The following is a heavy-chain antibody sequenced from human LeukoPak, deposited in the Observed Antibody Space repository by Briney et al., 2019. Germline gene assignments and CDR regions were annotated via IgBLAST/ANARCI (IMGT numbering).Heavy chain of an antibody. CDR3: ARTTGRYLQFDP. CDR2: INHSGST. D-gene: IGHD3-9*01. Sequence: SETLSLTCAVYGGSFSGYYWSWIRQPPGKGLEWIGEINHSGSTNYNPSLKSRVTISVDTSKNQFSLKLSSETAADTAVYYCARTTGRYLQFDPWGQGTLVTVSS. CDR1: GGSFSGYY. J-gene: IGHJ5*02. V-gene: IGHV4-34*01.